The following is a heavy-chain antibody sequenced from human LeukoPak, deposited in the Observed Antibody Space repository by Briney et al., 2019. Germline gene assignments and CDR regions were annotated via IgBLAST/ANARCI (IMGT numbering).Heavy chain of an antibody. CDR3: ARGRLRYFDWLPIDP. J-gene: IGHJ5*02. V-gene: IGHV3-74*01. CDR2: INTDGSST. Sequence: GGSLRLSCAASGFTFSSYWMHWVRQAPGKGLVWVSRINTDGSSTSYADSVKGRFTISRDNAKNTLYLQMNSLRAEDTAEYYCARGRLRYFDWLPIDPWGQGTLVTVSS. CDR1: GFTFSSYW. D-gene: IGHD3-9*01.